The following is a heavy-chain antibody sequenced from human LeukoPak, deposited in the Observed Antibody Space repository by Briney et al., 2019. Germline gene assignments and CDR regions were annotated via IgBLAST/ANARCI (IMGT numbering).Heavy chain of an antibody. V-gene: IGHV3-48*03. CDR2: ISSSGSTI. Sequence: GGSLRLSCAASGFTFSSYEMNWVRQAPGKGLEWVSYISSSGSTIYYADSVKGRFTISRDNAKNSLYLQMNSLRAEDTAVYYCARQRRDGYNYRYFDYWGQGTLVTVSS. CDR3: ARQRRDGYNYRYFDY. D-gene: IGHD5-24*01. CDR1: GFTFSSYE. J-gene: IGHJ4*02.